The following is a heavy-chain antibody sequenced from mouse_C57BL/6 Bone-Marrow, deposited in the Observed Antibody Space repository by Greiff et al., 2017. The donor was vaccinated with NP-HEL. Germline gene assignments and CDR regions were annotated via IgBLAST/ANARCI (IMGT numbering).Heavy chain of an antibody. D-gene: IGHD1-1*01. Sequence: QVQLQQPGAELVKPGASVKLSCKASGYTFTSYWMQWVKQRPGQGLEWIGEIDPSDSYTNYNQKFKGKATLTVDTYSSTAYMQLSSLTSEDSAVYYCARKNSLYYYGGWTCWGQGTTLTVSS. CDR3: ARKNSLYYYGGWTC. V-gene: IGHV1-50*01. CDR1: GYTFTSYW. J-gene: IGHJ2*01. CDR2: IDPSDSYT.